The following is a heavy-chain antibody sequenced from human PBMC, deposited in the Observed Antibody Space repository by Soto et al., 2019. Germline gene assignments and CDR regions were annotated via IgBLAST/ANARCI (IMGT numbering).Heavy chain of an antibody. CDR1: GFTFSDYY. V-gene: IGHV3-11*05. CDR3: AREGPGSSSWYVDS. D-gene: IGHD6-13*01. Sequence: QVQLVESGGGLAKPGGSLRLSCAASGFTFSDYYMSWIRQAPGKGLEWLSYISSSSSYINYADSVKGRFTISRDNAKNSLYLQMSRLRAEDTAVYYCAREGPGSSSWYVDSWGQGTLVTVSS. J-gene: IGHJ4*02. CDR2: ISSSSSYI.